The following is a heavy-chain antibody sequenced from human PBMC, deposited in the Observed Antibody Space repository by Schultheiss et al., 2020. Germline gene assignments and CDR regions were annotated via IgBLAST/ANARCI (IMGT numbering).Heavy chain of an antibody. J-gene: IGHJ4*02. D-gene: IGHD1-26*01. V-gene: IGHV4-39*07. CDR2: VYFSGNT. CDR1: GGSIISASYY. CDR3: ARDSGWELLVD. Sequence: SQTLSLTCSVSGGSIISASYYWAWIRQPPGKGLEWIGSVYFSGNTYYNPSLKSRVTISIDMSKNQFSLKLNSVTAADTAVYYCARDSGWELLVDWGPGALVTVSS.